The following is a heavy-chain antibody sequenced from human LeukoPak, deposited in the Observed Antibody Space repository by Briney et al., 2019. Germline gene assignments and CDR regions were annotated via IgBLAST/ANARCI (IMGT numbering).Heavy chain of an antibody. V-gene: IGHV3-64*01. Sequence: PGGPLRLSCAASGFTFSSYAMHWVRQAPGKGLEYVSAISSNGGSTYYANSVEGRFTISRDNSKNTLYLQMGSLRAEDMAVYYCARGWGSGWDYFDYWGQGTLVTVSS. CDR1: GFTFSSYA. J-gene: IGHJ4*02. CDR2: ISSNGGST. D-gene: IGHD6-19*01. CDR3: ARGWGSGWDYFDY.